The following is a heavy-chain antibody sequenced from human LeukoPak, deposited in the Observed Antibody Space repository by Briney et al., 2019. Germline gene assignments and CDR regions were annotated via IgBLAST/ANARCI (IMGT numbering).Heavy chain of an antibody. CDR1: GDSIRSSSYY. CDR2: IYYSGGT. D-gene: IGHD6-13*01. J-gene: IGHJ5*02. V-gene: IGHV4-39*07. Sequence: SETLSLTCTVSGDSIRSSSYYWGWIRQPPGKGLEFIGSIYYSGGTYYNPSLKSRVTLLVDRSRNQFSLKVSSVTAADTAVYYCARDWVRGIAPRSTFDPWGQGTLVTVSS. CDR3: ARDWVRGIAPRSTFDP.